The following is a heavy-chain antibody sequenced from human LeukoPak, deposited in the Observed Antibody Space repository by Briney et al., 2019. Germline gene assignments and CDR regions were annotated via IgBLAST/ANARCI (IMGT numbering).Heavy chain of an antibody. V-gene: IGHV4-30-2*01. D-gene: IGHD2-2*01. CDR2: IYHSGST. CDR3: ARAGGVVGDNWFDP. J-gene: IGHJ5*02. CDR1: GGSISSGGYS. Sequence: SQTLSLTCAVSGGSISSGGYSWSWIRQPPGKGLEWIGYIYHSGSTYYSPSLKSRVTISVDRSKNQFSLKLSSVTAADTAVYYCARAGGVVGDNWFDPWGQGTLVTVSS.